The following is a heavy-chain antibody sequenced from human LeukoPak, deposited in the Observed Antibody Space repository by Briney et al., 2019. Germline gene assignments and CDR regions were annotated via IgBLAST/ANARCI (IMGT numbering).Heavy chain of an antibody. V-gene: IGHV3-21*01. D-gene: IGHD4-17*01. CDR2: ISSSSSYI. J-gene: IGHJ6*02. CDR1: GFTFSSYS. Sequence: GGSLRLSCAASGFTFSSYSMNWVRQAPGKGLEWVSSISSSSSYIYYADSVKGRFTISRDNAKNSLYLQMNSLRAEDTAVYYCARDRHDGYYYYGMDVWGQGTTVTVSS. CDR3: ARDRHDGYYYYGMDV.